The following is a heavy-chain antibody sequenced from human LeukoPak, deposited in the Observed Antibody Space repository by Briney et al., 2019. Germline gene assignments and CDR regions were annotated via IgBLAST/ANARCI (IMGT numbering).Heavy chain of an antibody. CDR2: ANHNGGT. V-gene: IGHV4-34*01. D-gene: IGHD2-8*02. Sequence: SETLSLTCAVNGGSFRGYYWTWIRQPPGKGLEWIGEANHNGGTNYSPSLKSRITISVDTSKNQFSLKLNSVTAADTAVYFCARGIVLTGYTSFDYWGQGTPVTVSS. CDR1: GGSFRGYY. J-gene: IGHJ4*02. CDR3: ARGIVLTGYTSFDY.